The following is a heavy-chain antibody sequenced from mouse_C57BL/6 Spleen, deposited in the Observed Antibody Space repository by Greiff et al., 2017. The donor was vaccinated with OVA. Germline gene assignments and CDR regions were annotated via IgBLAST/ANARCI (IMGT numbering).Heavy chain of an antibody. D-gene: IGHD2-10*02. V-gene: IGHV1-80*01. CDR3: ARSMYGHWYFDV. CDR2: IYPGDGDT. CDR1: GYAFSSYW. J-gene: IGHJ1*03. Sequence: QVQLKESGAELVKPGASVKISCKASGYAFSSYWMNWVKQRPGKGLEWIGQIYPGDGDTNYNGKFKGKATLTADKSSSTAYMQLSSLTSEDSAVYFCARSMYGHWYFDVWGTGTTVTVSS.